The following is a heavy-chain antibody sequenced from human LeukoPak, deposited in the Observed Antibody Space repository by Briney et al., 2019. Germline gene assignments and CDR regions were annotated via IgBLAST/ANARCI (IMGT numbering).Heavy chain of an antibody. D-gene: IGHD3-10*01. CDR2: IRYDGSNK. CDR1: GFTFSSYG. CDR3: RYYGSGSYYTLDY. J-gene: IGHJ4*02. V-gene: IGHV3-30*02. Sequence: GGSLRLSCAASGFTFSSYGMHWVRQAPGKGLEWVAFIRYDGSNKYYADSVKGRYTISRDNSKNTLYLQMNSLRAEDTAVYYCRYYGSGSYYTLDYWGQGTLVTVSS.